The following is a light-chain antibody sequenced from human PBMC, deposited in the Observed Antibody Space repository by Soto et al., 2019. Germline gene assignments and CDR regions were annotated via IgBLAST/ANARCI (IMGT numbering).Light chain of an antibody. Sequence: EIVLPQSPATLSLSPGEIATLSCSARQSVKTVLVWSQHRPGPAPRVLIYDASHRATGIPARFSGSGSGTDFTLTISSLEPEDAALYYCQQRSNWPPITFGQGTRLEI. V-gene: IGKV3-11*01. CDR1: QSVKTV. CDR3: QQRSNWPPIT. J-gene: IGKJ5*01. CDR2: DAS.